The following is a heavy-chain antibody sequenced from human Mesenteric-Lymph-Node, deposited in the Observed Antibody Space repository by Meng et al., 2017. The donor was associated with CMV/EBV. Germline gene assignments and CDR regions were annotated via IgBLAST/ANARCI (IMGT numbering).Heavy chain of an antibody. J-gene: IGHJ4*02. V-gene: IGHV1-2*02. Sequence: SCKASGYIFTGYFMHWVRQAPGQGLEWMGWINPNSGDTNYAPDFQGRVTMTRDTSISTAYMGLYRLTSDDTAVYYCVCQGLWGPYDFWGQGTLVTVSS. CDR3: VCQGLWGPYDF. CDR1: GYIFTGYF. CDR2: INPNSGDT. D-gene: IGHD3-16*01.